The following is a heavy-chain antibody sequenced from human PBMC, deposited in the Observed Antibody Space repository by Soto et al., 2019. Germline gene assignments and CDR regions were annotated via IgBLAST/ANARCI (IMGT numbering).Heavy chain of an antibody. CDR1: GDSVSSNSAA. V-gene: IGHV6-1*01. J-gene: IGHJ6*02. Sequence: SQTLSLTCAISGDSVSSNSAAWNWIRQSPSRGLEWLGRTYYRSKWYNDYAVSVKSRITINPDTSKNQSSLQLNSVTPEDTAVYYCAREGYCSSTSCYYGMDVWGQGTTVTVSS. CDR3: AREGYCSSTSCYYGMDV. CDR2: TYYRSKWYN. D-gene: IGHD2-2*01.